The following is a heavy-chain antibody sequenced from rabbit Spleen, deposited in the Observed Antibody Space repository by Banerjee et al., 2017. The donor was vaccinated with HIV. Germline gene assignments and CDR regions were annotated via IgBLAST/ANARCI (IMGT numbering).Heavy chain of an antibody. Sequence: EQLGESGGGLVKPGGALTLTCKASGGSLNDKDVMCWVRQAPGKGLEWIACINIATGKSVYASWAKGRFIMFRTSSTTVTLQMTSLTAADTATYFCARDLVTVIGWNFNLWGQGPLVTVS. V-gene: IGHV1S45*01. D-gene: IGHD1-1*01. CDR3: ARDLVTVIGWNFNL. J-gene: IGHJ4*01. CDR2: INIATGKS. CDR1: GGSLNDKDV.